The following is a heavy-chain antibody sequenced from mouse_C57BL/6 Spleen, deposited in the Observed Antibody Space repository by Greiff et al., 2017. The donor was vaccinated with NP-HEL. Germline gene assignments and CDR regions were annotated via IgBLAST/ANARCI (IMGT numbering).Heavy chain of an antibody. CDR3: ARIYGSKDY. CDR1: GYTFTSYW. V-gene: IGHV1-50*01. D-gene: IGHD1-1*01. CDR2: IDPSDSYT. J-gene: IGHJ2*01. Sequence: QVQLQQPGAELVKPGASVKLSCKASGYTFTSYWMQWVKQRPGQGLEWIGEIDPSDSYTNYNQKFKGKATLTVDTSSSTAYMQLSSLTSEDSAVYYCARIYGSKDYWGQGTTLTVSS.